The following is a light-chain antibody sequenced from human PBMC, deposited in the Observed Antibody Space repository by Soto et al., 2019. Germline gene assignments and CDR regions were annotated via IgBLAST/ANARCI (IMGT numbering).Light chain of an antibody. Sequence: DIQMTQSPSTLSASVGDRVTITCRASQSISSWLAWYQQKPGKAPKLLIYKASSLESGVPSRFSGSGSGTEFTLTISSLQPDDFATYCCQQYNSYPFPFGQGTKLEIK. V-gene: IGKV1-5*03. CDR2: KAS. CDR3: QQYNSYPFP. CDR1: QSISSW. J-gene: IGKJ2*01.